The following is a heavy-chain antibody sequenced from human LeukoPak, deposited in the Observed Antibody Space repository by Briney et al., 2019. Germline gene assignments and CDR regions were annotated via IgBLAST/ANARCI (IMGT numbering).Heavy chain of an antibody. J-gene: IGHJ4*02. CDR1: GGSISSSSYY. CDR2: IYYSGST. V-gene: IGHV4-39*01. CDR3: ARLGIDPHYLDY. Sequence: SETLSLTCTVSGGSISSSSYYWGWIRQPPGKGLEWIGSIYYSGSTYYNPSLKSRVTISVDTSKNQFSLKLSSVTAADTAVYYCARLGIDPHYLDYWGQGTLVTVSS. D-gene: IGHD7-27*01.